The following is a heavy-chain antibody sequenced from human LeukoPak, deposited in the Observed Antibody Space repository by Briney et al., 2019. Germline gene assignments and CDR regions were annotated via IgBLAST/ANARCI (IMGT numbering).Heavy chain of an antibody. Sequence: ASVKVSCKASGYTFTSYYMHWVRQAPGQGLEWMGWISAYNGNTNYAQKLQGRVTMTTDTSTSTAYMELRSLRSDDTAVYYCARVDCSSTSCYRPDDYWGQGTLVTVSS. D-gene: IGHD2-2*01. J-gene: IGHJ4*02. CDR2: ISAYNGNT. CDR3: ARVDCSSTSCYRPDDY. V-gene: IGHV1-18*04. CDR1: GYTFTSYY.